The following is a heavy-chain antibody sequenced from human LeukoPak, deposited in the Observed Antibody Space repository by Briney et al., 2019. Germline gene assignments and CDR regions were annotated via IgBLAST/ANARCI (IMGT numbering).Heavy chain of an antibody. V-gene: IGHV1-3*01. CDR1: GYTFTSYA. D-gene: IGHD2-2*01. CDR2: INAGNGNT. J-gene: IGHJ6*02. CDR3: ATLGYCSSTSCSPGDYYYYGMDV. Sequence: GASVKVSCKASGYTFTSYAMHWVRQAPGQRLEWMGWINAGNGNTKYSQKFQGRVTITRDTSASTAYMELSSLRSEDTAVYYCATLGYCSSTSCSPGDYYYYGMDVWGQGTTVTVSS.